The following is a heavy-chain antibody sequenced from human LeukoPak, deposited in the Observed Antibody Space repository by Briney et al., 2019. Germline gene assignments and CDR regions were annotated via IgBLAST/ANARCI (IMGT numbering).Heavy chain of an antibody. J-gene: IGHJ4*02. CDR3: ARQATIDYFDY. Sequence: GESLKISCKGSGYTFTSYWIGWVRQMPGKDLEWMGIIYPGDSETRYSPSFQGQVTISVDKSISTAYLQWSSLKASDTAMYHCARQATIDYFDYWGQGTLVTVSS. D-gene: IGHD5-24*01. CDR1: GYTFTSYW. V-gene: IGHV5-51*01. CDR2: IYPGDSET.